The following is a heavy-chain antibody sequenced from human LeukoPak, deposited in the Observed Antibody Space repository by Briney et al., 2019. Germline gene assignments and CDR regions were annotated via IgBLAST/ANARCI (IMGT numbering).Heavy chain of an antibody. CDR2: ISSSSSYI. D-gene: IGHD2-15*01. CDR1: RFTLSSYS. CDR3: ARDPQGGGSSYYYYGMDV. V-gene: IGHV3-21*01. Sequence: GGSLRLSCAASRFTLSSYSMNWVRQAPGKGLEWVSSISSSSSYIYYADSVKGRFTISRDNAKNSLYLQMNSLRAEDTAVYYCARDPQGGGSSYYYYGMDVWGQGTTVTVSS. J-gene: IGHJ6*02.